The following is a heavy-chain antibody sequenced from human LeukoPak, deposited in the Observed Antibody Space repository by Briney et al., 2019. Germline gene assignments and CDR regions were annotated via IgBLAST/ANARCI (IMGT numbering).Heavy chain of an antibody. CDR1: GYTFTSYG. J-gene: IGHJ4*02. Sequence: ASVKVSRKSSGYTFTSYGISWVRQAPGQGREWMGWISAYNGNTNYAQKLQGRVTMTTDTSTSTAYMELRSLGSDDTAVYYCASGIFSSGWYGYWGQGTLVTVSS. V-gene: IGHV1-18*01. D-gene: IGHD6-19*01. CDR3: ASGIFSSGWYGY. CDR2: ISAYNGNT.